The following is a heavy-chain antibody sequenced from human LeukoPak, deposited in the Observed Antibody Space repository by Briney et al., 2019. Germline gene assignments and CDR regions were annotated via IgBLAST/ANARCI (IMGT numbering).Heavy chain of an antibody. J-gene: IGHJ4*02. CDR1: GSCISSGRYY. CDR2: TYPRQST. CDR3: ARMVRRLERLNIGGSSDYATIYYFDN. D-gene: IGHD5-12*01. V-gene: IGHV4-61*02. Sequence: PSYTLSLPCPVCGSCISSGRYYWRWIRPPAGKGLEWIGRTYPRQSTHHLPSLQRRATISVDTSKTQFALKLSTETAADTAVYYCARMVRRLERLNIGGSSDYATIYYFDNWGQGTLVTVSS.